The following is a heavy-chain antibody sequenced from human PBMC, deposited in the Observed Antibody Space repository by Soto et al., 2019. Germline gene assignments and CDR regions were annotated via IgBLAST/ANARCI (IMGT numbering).Heavy chain of an antibody. J-gene: IGHJ4*02. CDR3: ARGYSEDDYGEVGYFDY. Sequence: QVQLVESGGGVVQPGRSLRLSCAASGFTFSSYGMHWVRQAPGKGLEWVAVIWYDGSNKYYADSVKGRFTISRDNSKNTLYLQMNSRRAEDTAVYYCARGYSEDDYGEVGYFDYWGQGTLVTVSS. CDR1: GFTFSSYG. CDR2: IWYDGSNK. D-gene: IGHD4-17*01. V-gene: IGHV3-33*01.